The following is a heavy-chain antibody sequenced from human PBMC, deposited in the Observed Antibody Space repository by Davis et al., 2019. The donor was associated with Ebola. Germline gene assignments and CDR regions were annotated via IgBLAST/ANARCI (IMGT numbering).Heavy chain of an antibody. CDR1: GFTFSSYG. CDR2: ISYDGSNK. J-gene: IGHJ6*02. Sequence: GESLKISCAVSGFTFSSYGMHWVRQAPGKGLEWVAGISYDGSNKYYVDSVKGRFTISRDNSKKTLYLQMSSLRAEDTAVYYCAKERHFYDNRGYYRPFYYYGMDVWGQGTTVTVSS. D-gene: IGHD3-22*01. V-gene: IGHV3-30*18. CDR3: AKERHFYDNRGYYRPFYYYGMDV.